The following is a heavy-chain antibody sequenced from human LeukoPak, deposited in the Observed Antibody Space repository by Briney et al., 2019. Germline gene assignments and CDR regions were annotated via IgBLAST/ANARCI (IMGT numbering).Heavy chain of an antibody. CDR2: ITGSGGST. D-gene: IGHD3-22*01. CDR3: AKDGSSGYYLTGNWFDP. J-gene: IGHJ5*02. Sequence: GGSLRLSCAASGMTFSDAWMSWVRQAPGKGLEWVSAITGSGGSTYYADSVKGRFTISRDNSKNTLYLQMNSLRAEDTAVYYCAKDGSSGYYLTGNWFDPWGQGTLVTVSS. CDR1: GMTFSDAW. V-gene: IGHV3-23*01.